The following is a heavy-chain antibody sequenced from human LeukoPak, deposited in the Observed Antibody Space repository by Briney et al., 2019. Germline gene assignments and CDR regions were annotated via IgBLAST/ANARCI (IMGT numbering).Heavy chain of an antibody. J-gene: IGHJ5*02. D-gene: IGHD6-13*01. CDR2: ISSNGGST. CDR3: VKDRAYSSSPAP. Sequence: LSAISSNGGSTYYADSVKGRFTISRDNSKNTLYLQMSSLRAEDTAVYYCVKDRAYSSSPAPWGQGTLVTVSS. V-gene: IGHV3-64D*06.